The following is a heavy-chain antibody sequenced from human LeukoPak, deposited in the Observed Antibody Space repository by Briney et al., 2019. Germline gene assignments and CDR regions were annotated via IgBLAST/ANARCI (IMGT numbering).Heavy chain of an antibody. D-gene: IGHD2-2*01. V-gene: IGHV3-23*01. Sequence: GGSLRLSCAASGFTFTSYAMSWVRQAPGKGLEWVSIISGSASNTYYADSVKGRFTISGDNSKNTLYLQMNSLRAEDTAVYYCAKRMPLSAFGIWGQGTMVTVSS. CDR2: ISGSASNT. CDR3: AKRMPLSAFGI. J-gene: IGHJ3*02. CDR1: GFTFTSYA.